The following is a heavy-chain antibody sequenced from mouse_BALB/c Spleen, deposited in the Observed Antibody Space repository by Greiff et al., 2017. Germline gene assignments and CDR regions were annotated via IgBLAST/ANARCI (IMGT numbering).Heavy chain of an antibody. CDR1: GYTFTDYA. CDR3: ARGITTATEGFAY. D-gene: IGHD1-2*01. J-gene: IGHJ3*01. CDR2: ISTYYGDA. Sequence: QVQLQQSGAELVRPGVSVKISCKGSGYTFTDYAMHWVKQSHAKSLEWIGVISTYYGDASYNQKFKGKATMTVDKSSSTAYMELARLTSEDSAIYYCARGITTATEGFAYWAKGLWSLSLQ. V-gene: IGHV1S137*01.